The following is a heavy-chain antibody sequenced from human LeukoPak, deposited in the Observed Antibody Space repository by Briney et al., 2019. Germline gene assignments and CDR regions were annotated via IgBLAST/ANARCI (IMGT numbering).Heavy chain of an antibody. V-gene: IGHV1-46*01. Sequence: ASVKVSCKASGYTFTNYYMNWVRQAPGQGLEWMGIINPSGGSTSYAQKFQSRVTVTRDTSTSTAYMELRSLRSDDTAVYYCAREEGAPIAAANIWGLGTMVTVSS. CDR1: GYTFTNYY. D-gene: IGHD6-13*01. J-gene: IGHJ3*02. CDR2: INPSGGST. CDR3: AREEGAPIAAANI.